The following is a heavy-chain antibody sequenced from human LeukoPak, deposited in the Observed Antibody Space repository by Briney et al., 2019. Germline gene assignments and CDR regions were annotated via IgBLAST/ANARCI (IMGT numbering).Heavy chain of an antibody. CDR2: ISNNGGAT. D-gene: IGHD1-14*01. J-gene: IGHJ4*02. CDR3: VKVPAARNTFDS. Sequence: GGSLRLSCSASGFIFSNYAMYWVRQAPGKGPEYVSAISNNGGATYYADSVKGRFTISRDNSKNTLYLQMSNLRTEDTAVFYCVKVPAARNTFDSWGQGALVTVSA. CDR1: GFIFSNYA. V-gene: IGHV3-64D*06.